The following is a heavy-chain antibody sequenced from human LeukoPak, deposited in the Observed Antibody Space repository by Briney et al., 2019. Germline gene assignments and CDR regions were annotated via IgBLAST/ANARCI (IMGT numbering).Heavy chain of an antibody. CDR1: GGSFSGYY. J-gene: IGHJ5*02. CDR2: INHSGST. V-gene: IGHV4-34*01. D-gene: IGHD2-2*01. CDR3: ARGYCGSTSCWFDP. Sequence: KPSETLSLTCAVYGGSFSGYYWSWIRQPPGKGLEWIGEINHSGSTNYNPSLKSRVTISVDTSKNQFSLKLSSVTAADTAVYYCARGYCGSTSCWFDPWGQGTLVTVSS.